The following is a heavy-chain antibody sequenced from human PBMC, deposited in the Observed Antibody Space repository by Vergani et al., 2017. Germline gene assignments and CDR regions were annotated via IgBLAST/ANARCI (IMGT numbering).Heavy chain of an antibody. D-gene: IGHD2-2*01. V-gene: IGHV1-18*04. Sequence: QVQLVQSGAEVKKPGASVKVSCKASGYTFTSYGTSWVRQAPGQGLEWMGWISAYNGNTNYAQKLQGRVTMTTDTSTSTAYMELRSLRSDDTAVYYCARDPDIVVVPAAPYYYYYYGMDVWGQGTTVTVSS. CDR1: GYTFTSYG. CDR2: ISAYNGNT. CDR3: ARDPDIVVVPAAPYYYYYYGMDV. J-gene: IGHJ6*02.